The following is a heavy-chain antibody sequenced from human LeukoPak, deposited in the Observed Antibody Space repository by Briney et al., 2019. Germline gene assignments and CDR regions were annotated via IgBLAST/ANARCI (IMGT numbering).Heavy chain of an antibody. D-gene: IGHD6-6*01. CDR1: GFTFSSYW. J-gene: IGHJ3*02. Sequence: GGSLRLSCAASGFTFSSYWKSWVRQAPGKGLEWVANIKQDGSEKYYVDSVKGRFTISRDNAKNSLYLQMNSLRAEDTAVYYCARESGSSSAFDIWGQGTMVTVSS. CDR3: ARESGSSSAFDI. CDR2: IKQDGSEK. V-gene: IGHV3-7*01.